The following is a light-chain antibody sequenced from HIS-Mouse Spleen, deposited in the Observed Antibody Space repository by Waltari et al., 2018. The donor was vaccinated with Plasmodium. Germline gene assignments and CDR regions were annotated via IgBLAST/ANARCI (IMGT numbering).Light chain of an antibody. CDR1: QIVSSN. J-gene: IGKJ3*01. Sequence: EIVMTQSPATLSVSPGERATLSCRASQIVSSNLAWYQQKPGQAPRLLIDGASTRATGIPARFSGSVSGTEFTLTISSLQSEDFAVYYCQQYNNWSFTFGPGTKVDIK. CDR2: GAS. CDR3: QQYNNWSFT. V-gene: IGKV3-15*01.